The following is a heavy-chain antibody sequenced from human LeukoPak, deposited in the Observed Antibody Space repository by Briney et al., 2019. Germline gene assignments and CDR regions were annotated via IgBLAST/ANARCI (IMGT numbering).Heavy chain of an antibody. CDR2: IYYSGST. V-gene: IGHV4-61*01. J-gene: IGHJ4*02. D-gene: IGHD4-17*01. Sequence: KPSETLSLTCAVSGYSISSGYYWSWIRPPPGKGLEWIGYIYYSGSTNYNPSLKSRVTISVDTSKNQFSLKLSSVTAADTAVYYCARGDYGDFQWGQGTLVTVSS. CDR3: ARGDYGDFQ. CDR1: GYSISSGYY.